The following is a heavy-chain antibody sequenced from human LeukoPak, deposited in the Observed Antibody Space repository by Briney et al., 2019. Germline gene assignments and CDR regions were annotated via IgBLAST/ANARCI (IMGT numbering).Heavy chain of an antibody. D-gene: IGHD5-18*01. J-gene: IGHJ4*02. CDR3: ARDRGGYSYGSYFDY. CDR1: GFTFSSYE. Sequence: GGALRLSCAASGFTFSSYEMNWVRQAPGKGLEWVSYISSSGSTIYYADSVKGRFTISRDNAKNSLYLQMHSLRAEDTAVYYCARDRGGYSYGSYFDYWGQGTLVTVSS. CDR2: ISSSGSTI. V-gene: IGHV3-48*03.